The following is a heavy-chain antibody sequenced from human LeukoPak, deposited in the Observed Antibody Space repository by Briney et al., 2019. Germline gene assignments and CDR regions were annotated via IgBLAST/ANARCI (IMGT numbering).Heavy chain of an antibody. CDR3: ARASQWQPPPNRFDP. D-gene: IGHD6-19*01. V-gene: IGHV3-21*01. CDR1: GFTFSSYS. CDR2: ISSSSSYI. J-gene: IGHJ5*02. Sequence: GGSLRLSCAASGFTFSSYSMNWVRQAPGKGLEWVSSISSSSSYIYYADSVKGRFTISRDNAKNSLYLQMNSPRAEDTAVYYCARASQWQPPPNRFDPWGQGTLVTVSS.